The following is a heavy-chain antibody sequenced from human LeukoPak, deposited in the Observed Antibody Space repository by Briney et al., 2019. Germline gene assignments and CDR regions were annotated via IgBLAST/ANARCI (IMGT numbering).Heavy chain of an antibody. CDR2: IYYSGST. J-gene: IGHJ4*02. CDR3: ARQALNCGGDCYSGNYFDY. Sequence: SETLSLTCTVSGGSISSYYWSWIRQPPGKGLEWIGYIYYSGSTNYNPSLKSRVTISVDTSKNQFSLKLSSVTAADTAVYYCARQALNCGGDCYSGNYFDYWGQGTLVTVSS. V-gene: IGHV4-59*08. D-gene: IGHD2-21*02. CDR1: GGSISSYY.